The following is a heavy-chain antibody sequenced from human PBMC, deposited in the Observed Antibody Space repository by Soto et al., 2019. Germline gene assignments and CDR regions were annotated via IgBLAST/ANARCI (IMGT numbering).Heavy chain of an antibody. CDR1: GFTFSSND. J-gene: IGHJ3*01. CDR2: IYSGGST. D-gene: IGHD3-22*01. V-gene: IGHV3-53*01. CDR3: ATRPLLPGAP. Sequence: EVQLVESGGGLIQPGGSLRLSCAASGFTFSSNDMNWVRQAPGQGLEWVSLIYSGGSTYYADSVKGRFTISRDTSKNTLYLQMSSLRAEDTAVYYCATRPLLPGAPWGQWTMVTVSS.